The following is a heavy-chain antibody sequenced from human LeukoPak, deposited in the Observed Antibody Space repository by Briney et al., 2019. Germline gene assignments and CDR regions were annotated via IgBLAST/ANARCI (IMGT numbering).Heavy chain of an antibody. Sequence: GGSLRLSWAASGFTVSSNYMSWVRQAPGKGLEWVSVIYSGGSTYYADSVKGRFTISRDNSKNTLYLQMNSLRAEDTAVYYCARDPDTAMVTGFVNYWGQGTLVTVSS. D-gene: IGHD5-18*01. J-gene: IGHJ4*02. V-gene: IGHV3-66*01. CDR2: IYSGGST. CDR1: GFTVSSNY. CDR3: ARDPDTAMVTGFVNY.